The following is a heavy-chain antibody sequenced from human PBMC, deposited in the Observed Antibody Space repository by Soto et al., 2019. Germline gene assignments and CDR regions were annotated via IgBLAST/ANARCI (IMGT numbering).Heavy chain of an antibody. J-gene: IGHJ6*02. CDR2: ISGYNDYT. Sequence: QVQLVQSAAEMKKPGASVKVSCKASGYTFIRYGITWVRQAPGQGLEWMGWISGYNDYTNYAQKLQGRVTMTADTSTRTVNTQLRSLTSDDSGVYYCATGCRYDHAWEKLPYYCLDVWGQGTTVTVSS. CDR1: GYTFIRYG. V-gene: IGHV1-18*01. D-gene: IGHD3-16*01. CDR3: ATGCRYDHAWEKLPYYCLDV.